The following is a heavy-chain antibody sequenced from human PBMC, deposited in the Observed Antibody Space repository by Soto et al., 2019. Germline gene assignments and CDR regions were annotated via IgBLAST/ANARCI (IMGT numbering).Heavy chain of an antibody. V-gene: IGHV4-34*01. CDR1: GGSFSGYY. D-gene: IGHD3-10*01. Sequence: SETLSLTCAVYGGSFSGYYWSWIRQPPGKGLEWIGEINHSGSTNYNPSLKSRVTISVDTSKNQFSLKLSSVTAADTAVYYCARNPPRRGYYGSWCYSYYGMDVWGQGTTVTVSS. CDR3: ARNPPRRGYYGSWCYSYYGMDV. CDR2: INHSGST. J-gene: IGHJ6*02.